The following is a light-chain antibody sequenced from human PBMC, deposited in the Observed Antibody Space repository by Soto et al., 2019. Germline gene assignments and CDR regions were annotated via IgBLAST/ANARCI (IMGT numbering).Light chain of an antibody. Sequence: DIQMTQSPSSLSASVGDRVTITCRASQSTSTYLNWYQQKPGKAPKLLIHSASTLQSGVPSRFSGGGSGTDFTLTISSLRPEDFATYYCQRSYRTPITFGQGTRLEIK. CDR1: QSTSTY. CDR2: SAS. J-gene: IGKJ5*01. CDR3: QRSYRTPIT. V-gene: IGKV1-39*01.